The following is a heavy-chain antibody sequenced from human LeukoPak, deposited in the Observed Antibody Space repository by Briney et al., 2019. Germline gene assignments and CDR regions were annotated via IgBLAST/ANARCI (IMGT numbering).Heavy chain of an antibody. CDR1: GFTFSNSA. Sequence: GGSLRLSCAASGFTFSNSAMSWVRQAPGKGLEWVSTLSGSGITTYYADSLKGRFTISRDNAKNSLYLQMNSLRAEDTAVYYCARDFRTQFDGYSPPYHFDYWGQGTLVTVSS. V-gene: IGHV3-21*01. J-gene: IGHJ4*02. CDR3: ARDFRTQFDGYSPPYHFDY. CDR2: LSGSGITT. D-gene: IGHD5-24*01.